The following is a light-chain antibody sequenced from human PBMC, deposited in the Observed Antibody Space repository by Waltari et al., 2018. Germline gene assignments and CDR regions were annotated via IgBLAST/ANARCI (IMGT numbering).Light chain of an antibody. CDR1: QRVSSS. Sequence: EIVMTQSPATLSVSPGERATLSCRASQRVSSSVAWYQQKPGQAPRLLIFGASTRATGIPARFSGSGSGTEFTLTISSLQSEDFAVYYCQQYNNWPWTFGQGTKVEIK. V-gene: IGKV3-15*01. CDR2: GAS. J-gene: IGKJ1*01. CDR3: QQYNNWPWT.